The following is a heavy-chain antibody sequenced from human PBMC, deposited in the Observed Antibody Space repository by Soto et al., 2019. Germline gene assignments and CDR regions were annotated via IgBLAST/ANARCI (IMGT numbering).Heavy chain of an antibody. D-gene: IGHD3-16*01. V-gene: IGHV3-23*01. CDR1: GFIFSNYA. CDR2: VTSRGDTT. Sequence: EEQLLQSGGGLVQPGGSLRLSCAASGFIFSNYAMNWVRQAPGKGLEWVSIVTSRGDTTYYADSVKGRFTISRDNSKNTLYLQVNSLTAEDTAVYYCAKDRLGGGLDYWGQGTLVSVSS. J-gene: IGHJ4*02. CDR3: AKDRLGGGLDY.